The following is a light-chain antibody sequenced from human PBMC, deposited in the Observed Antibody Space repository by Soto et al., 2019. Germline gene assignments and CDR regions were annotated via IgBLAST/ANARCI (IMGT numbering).Light chain of an antibody. Sequence: EVELTQSPGTLSLSPGERATLSCRARQRVSSSHLAWYQQKRGQAPRLLIYDTSTRATGIPDRFSGSGSGTDFTLTISRLEPEDFAVYHCQQYGDSPCTFGQGTKVDIK. V-gene: IGKV3-20*01. CDR2: DTS. CDR3: QQYGDSPCT. CDR1: QRVSSSH. J-gene: IGKJ1*01.